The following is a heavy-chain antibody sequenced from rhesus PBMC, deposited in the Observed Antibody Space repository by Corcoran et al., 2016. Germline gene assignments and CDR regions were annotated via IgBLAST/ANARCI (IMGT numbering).Heavy chain of an antibody. D-gene: IGHD2-33*01. J-gene: IGHJ4*01. CDR3: ARHAHCSDSGCSPRY. Sequence: QVQLQESGPGLVKPSETLSLTCAVSGGSISSSNWWSWIRQSPGTGLEWIGYIYGGGGSTCYNPSLKSRVTISTDTSNDQFSLKLSSVTAADTAVYYGARHAHCSDSGCSPRYWGQGVLVTVSS. V-gene: IGHV4-93*02. CDR2: IYGGGGST. CDR1: GGSISSSNW.